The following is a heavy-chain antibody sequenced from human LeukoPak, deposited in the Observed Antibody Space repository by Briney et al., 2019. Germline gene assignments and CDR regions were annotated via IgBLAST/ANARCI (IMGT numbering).Heavy chain of an antibody. CDR2: ISGSGGST. Sequence: GRTLRLSCAASGFTFSSYATSGVRHASGKGLDWVSAISGSGGSTHYAEFVEGRFPISRDNSKNTLYLQMNSLRDDDTAVYYCAKVRIGTDSSGYYYPLDYWGQGTLVTVSS. CDR1: GFTFSSYA. CDR3: AKVRIGTDSSGYYYPLDY. D-gene: IGHD3-22*01. V-gene: IGHV3-23*01. J-gene: IGHJ4*02.